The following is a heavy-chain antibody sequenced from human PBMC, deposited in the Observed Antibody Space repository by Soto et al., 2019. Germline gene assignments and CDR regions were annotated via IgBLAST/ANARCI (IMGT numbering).Heavy chain of an antibody. CDR3: ARERDYDSSGYPLYYFDY. Sequence: QVQLVQSGAEVKKPGSSVKVSCKASGGTFSRYAISWVRQAPGQGLEWMGGIIPIFGTANYAQKFQGRVTITADESTSTAYMELSSLRSEDTAVYYCARERDYDSSGYPLYYFDYWGQGTLVTVSS. J-gene: IGHJ4*02. CDR2: IIPIFGTA. CDR1: GGTFSRYA. V-gene: IGHV1-69*01. D-gene: IGHD3-22*01.